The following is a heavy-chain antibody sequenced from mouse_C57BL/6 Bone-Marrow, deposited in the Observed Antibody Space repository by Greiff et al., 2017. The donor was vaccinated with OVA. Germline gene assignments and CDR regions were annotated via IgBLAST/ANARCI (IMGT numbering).Heavy chain of an antibody. J-gene: IGHJ3*01. V-gene: IGHV2-5*01. Sequence: VQLQQSGPGLVQPSQSLSITCTVSGFSLTSYGVHWVRQSPGKGLEWLGVIWRGGSTDYNAAFMSRLSITKDNSKSQVFFKMNSLQADDTAIYYCAKGDSNYGAWFAYWGQGTLVTVSA. D-gene: IGHD2-5*01. CDR2: IWRGGST. CDR3: AKGDSNYGAWFAY. CDR1: GFSLTSYG.